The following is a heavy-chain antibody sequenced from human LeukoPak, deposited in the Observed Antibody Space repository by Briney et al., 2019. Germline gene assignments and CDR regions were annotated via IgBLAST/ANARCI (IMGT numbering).Heavy chain of an antibody. D-gene: IGHD4-17*01. CDR2: ISGSSHYT. CDR3: ARVTLYGESALDY. Sequence: PGGSLRLSCAASGFTFSDHYMSWIRQAPGEGLEWVSYISGSSHYTNTADSVKGRFTISRDSAKNSLFLQMNSLRTEDTAVYYCARVTLYGESALDYWGQGALVTVSS. J-gene: IGHJ4*02. V-gene: IGHV3-11*06. CDR1: GFTFSDHY.